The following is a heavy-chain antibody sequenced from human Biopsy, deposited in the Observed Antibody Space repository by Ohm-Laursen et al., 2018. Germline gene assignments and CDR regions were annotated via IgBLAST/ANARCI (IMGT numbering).Heavy chain of an antibody. Sequence: SDTLSLTCAVYGGSFNGYFWSWIRQPPGKGLEWIGDITQSGSTNYSPSLKSRVTISVDTAKKQFSLRLRSVTAADTAVYYCARVPLPGIGAAYQGRFLYGMDVWGQGTTVTGSS. CDR1: GGSFNGYF. V-gene: IGHV4-34*01. J-gene: IGHJ6*02. CDR3: ARVPLPGIGAAYQGRFLYGMDV. D-gene: IGHD6-13*01. CDR2: ITQSGST.